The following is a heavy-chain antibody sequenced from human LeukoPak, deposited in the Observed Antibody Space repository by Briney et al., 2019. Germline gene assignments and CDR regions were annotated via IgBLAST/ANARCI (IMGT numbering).Heavy chain of an antibody. CDR1: GGSISGYY. J-gene: IGHJ4*02. V-gene: IGHV4-59*01. D-gene: IGHD6-6*01. CDR3: AREGPLGQLVDY. CDR2: IYYSGST. Sequence: PSETLSLTCTVSGGSISGYYWSWIRQPPGKGLEWIGYIYYSGSTNYNPSLESRVTISVDTSKNQFSLKLSSMTAADTAVYYCAREGPLGQLVDYWGQGTLVTVSS.